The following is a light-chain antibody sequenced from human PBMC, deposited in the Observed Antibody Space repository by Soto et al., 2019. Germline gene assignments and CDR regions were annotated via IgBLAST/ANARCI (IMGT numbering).Light chain of an antibody. CDR3: KQVNSFPLT. CDR2: AAS. Sequence: DIQMTQSPSSVSASVGDRVTITCRASQGISSRLAWYQQKPGKAPNLLIYAASNLQSGVPSRFSGSGSETDLTLTFGSLQLGDLETYYVKQVNSFPLTSGGGTKVEIK. CDR1: QGISSR. J-gene: IGKJ4*01. V-gene: IGKV1-12*01.